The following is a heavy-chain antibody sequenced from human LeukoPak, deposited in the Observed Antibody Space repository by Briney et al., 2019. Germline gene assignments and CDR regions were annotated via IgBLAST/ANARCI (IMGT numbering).Heavy chain of an antibody. CDR3: ARQRGNNYLDY. CDR2: IYHSGST. V-gene: IGHV4-30-2*01. D-gene: IGHD3-10*01. Sequence: SETLSLTCAVSGGSISSGGYSWSWIRQPPGKGLEWIGYIYHSGSTYYNPSLKSRVTISVDRSKNQFSLKLSSVTAADTAVYYCARQRGNNYLDYWGQGTLVTVSS. J-gene: IGHJ4*02. CDR1: GGSISSGGYS.